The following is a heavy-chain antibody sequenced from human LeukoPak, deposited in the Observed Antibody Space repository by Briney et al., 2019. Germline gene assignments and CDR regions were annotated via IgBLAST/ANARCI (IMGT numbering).Heavy chain of an antibody. CDR2: IIPIFGTA. CDR1: GGTFSSYA. CDR3: ARESSYGLRGFYFDY. V-gene: IGHV1-69*05. D-gene: IGHD5-18*01. Sequence: GSSVKVSCKASGGTFSSYAISWVRQAPGQGLEWMGRIIPIFGTANYAQKFQGRVTITTDESTSTAYMELSSLRSEDTAVYYCARESSYGLRGFYFDYWGQGTLVTVSS. J-gene: IGHJ4*02.